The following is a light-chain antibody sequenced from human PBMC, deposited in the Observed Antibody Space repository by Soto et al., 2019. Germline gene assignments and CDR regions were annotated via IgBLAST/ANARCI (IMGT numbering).Light chain of an antibody. CDR1: QSINNRY. V-gene: IGKV3-20*01. CDR2: AAS. J-gene: IGKJ3*01. Sequence: EIVLTQSPGTLSLSPGERATLSCRASQSINNRYLAWYQQKPGQAPRLLIYAASSRATGIPDRFSGSGSGTDFNLTISRLEPEDFAVYYCLQFGSSPGFTFGPGTKVDIK. CDR3: LQFGSSPGFT.